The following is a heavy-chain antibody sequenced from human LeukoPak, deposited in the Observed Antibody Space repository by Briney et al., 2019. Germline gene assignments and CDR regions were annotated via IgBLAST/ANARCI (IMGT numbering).Heavy chain of an antibody. J-gene: IGHJ6*03. CDR2: IYYIGTT. D-gene: IGHD3-10*01. Sequence: SETLSLTCTVYGGSISSYFWSWIRQSPGKGLEYIGYIYYIGTTNYNPSLNSRVTISIGTSKNQFFLRLSSVTAADTAVYYCARVYDGSGSYYDSYYYYMDVWGKGTTVTVSS. CDR1: GGSISSYF. CDR3: ARVYDGSGSYYDSYYYYMDV. V-gene: IGHV4-59*13.